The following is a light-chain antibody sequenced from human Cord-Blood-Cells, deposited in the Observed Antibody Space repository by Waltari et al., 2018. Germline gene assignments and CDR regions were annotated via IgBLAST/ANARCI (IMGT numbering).Light chain of an antibody. CDR2: DVS. J-gene: IGLJ2*01. CDR1: SSHVGGYNY. Sequence: QSALTQTPSVSGSPGPSITLPCTRSSSHVGGYNYVSLYQQHPGKAPKLMIYDVSNRPSGVSNRFSGSKSGNTASLTISGLQAEDEADYYCSSYTSSSTVVFGGGTKLTVL. V-gene: IGLV2-14*01. CDR3: SSYTSSSTVV.